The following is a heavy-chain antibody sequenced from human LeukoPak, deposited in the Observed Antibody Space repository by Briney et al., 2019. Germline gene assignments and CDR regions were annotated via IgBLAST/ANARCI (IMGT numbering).Heavy chain of an antibody. Sequence: PGRSLRLSCAASGFTFSTYGMHWVRQAPGKGLEWVGFVRTNSYGGTTDYAASVKGRFTISRDESKTIAYLHMNSLKTDDTAVYYCSRGSTYLNYFHFWGLGTLVTVSS. D-gene: IGHD1-26*01. CDR3: SRGSTYLNYFHF. CDR1: GFTFSTYG. CDR2: VRTNSYGGTT. J-gene: IGHJ4*02. V-gene: IGHV3-49*04.